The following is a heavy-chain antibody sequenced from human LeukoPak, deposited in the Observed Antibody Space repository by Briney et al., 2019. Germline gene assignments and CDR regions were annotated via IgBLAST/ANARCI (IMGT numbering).Heavy chain of an antibody. J-gene: IGHJ4*02. CDR2: IYSGGRT. Sequence: GGSLRLSCAASGFTFSSTYMSWVRQAAGKGLEWVSVIYSGGRTYYADSVKGRFTISRDNSKNTLYLQMNSLRVEDTAVCYCAIYTNLHFDYWGQGALVTVSS. V-gene: IGHV3-66*01. D-gene: IGHD4-11*01. CDR1: GFTFSSTY. CDR3: AIYTNLHFDY.